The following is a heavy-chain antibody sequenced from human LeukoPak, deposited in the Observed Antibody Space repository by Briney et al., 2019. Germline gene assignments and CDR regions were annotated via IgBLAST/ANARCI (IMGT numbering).Heavy chain of an antibody. J-gene: IGHJ4*02. D-gene: IGHD2-21*01. CDR3: ARGHSPFDY. Sequence: SETLSLTCTVSGGSISSHYWNWIRQPPGKGLEWIGYIYYIGSTNYNPSLKSRVTISVAKSKNQSSLMLSSVTAADTAVYYWARGHSPFDYWGQGTLVTVSS. V-gene: IGHV4-59*11. CDR2: IYYIGST. CDR1: GGSISSHY.